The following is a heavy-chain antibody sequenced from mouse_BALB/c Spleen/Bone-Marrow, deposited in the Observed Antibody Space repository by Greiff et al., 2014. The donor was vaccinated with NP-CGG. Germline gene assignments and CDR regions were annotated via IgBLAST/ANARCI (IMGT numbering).Heavy chain of an antibody. V-gene: IGHV5-9-3*01. CDR1: GFTFSSYA. J-gene: IGHJ1*01. Sequence: EVKLMESEGGLVKPGGSLKLSCAASGFTFSSYAMSWVRQTPGKRLEWVATISSGGSYTYYADSVKGRFTISRDTAKNTLYLQMSSLRSEDTAIYYCARQDYYGSSPHWYFDVWGAGTTVTVSS. D-gene: IGHD1-1*01. CDR3: ARQDYYGSSPHWYFDV. CDR2: ISSGGSYT.